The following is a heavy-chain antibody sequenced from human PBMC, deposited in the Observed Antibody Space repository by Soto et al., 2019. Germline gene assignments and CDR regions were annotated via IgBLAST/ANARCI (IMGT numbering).Heavy chain of an antibody. CDR1: GGSVSSGSYY. D-gene: IGHD6-19*01. CDR2: IYYSGST. CDR3: ARVTEGWYPGRYNYGMDV. Sequence: QVQLQESGPGLVKPSATLSLTCTVSGGSVSSGSYYWSWIRQPPGKGLGWIGYIYYSGSTNYNPFLRSRVPISVDTSTHQCSVKLSSVTATDTAVDYCARVTEGWYPGRYNYGMDVWCQGTTVTVSS. V-gene: IGHV4-61*01. J-gene: IGHJ6*02.